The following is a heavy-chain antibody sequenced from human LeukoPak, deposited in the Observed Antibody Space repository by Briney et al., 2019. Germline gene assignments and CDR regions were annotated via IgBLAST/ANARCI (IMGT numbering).Heavy chain of an antibody. CDR1: GYSFTSYW. D-gene: IGHD3-10*01. CDR2: IYPGDSDT. CDR3: ARRGLLLWFGEPPQDAFVI. J-gene: IGHJ3*02. V-gene: IGHV5-51*03. Sequence: GESLKISCKGSGYSFTSYWIGWVRQMPGKGLEWMGIIYPGDSDTRYSPSFQGQVTISADKSISTAYLQWSSLKASDTAMYYCARRGLLLWFGEPPQDAFVIWGQGTMVTVSS.